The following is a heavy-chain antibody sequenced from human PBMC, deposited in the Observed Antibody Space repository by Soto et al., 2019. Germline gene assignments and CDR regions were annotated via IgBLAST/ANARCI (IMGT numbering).Heavy chain of an antibody. V-gene: IGHV4-30-4*01. CDR3: ARALIQLWPHYYYGMDV. CDR2: IYYSGTT. Sequence: SETLSLTCTVSGGSISSGDYYWSWIRQPPXKGLEWIGYIYYSGTTYYNPSLKSRVTISVDTSKNQFSLKVSSVTAADTAVYYCARALIQLWPHYYYGMDVWGQGTTVTVSS. CDR1: GGSISSGDYY. J-gene: IGHJ6*02. D-gene: IGHD5-18*01.